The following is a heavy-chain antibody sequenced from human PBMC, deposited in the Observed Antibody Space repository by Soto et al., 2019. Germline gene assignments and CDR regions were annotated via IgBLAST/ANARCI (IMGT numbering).Heavy chain of an antibody. J-gene: IGHJ6*02. CDR1: GYTFTGYY. CDR2: INPNSGGT. CDR3: ARGAGFFYGVDV. D-gene: IGHD3-10*01. Sequence: GASVKVSCKASGYTFTGYYMHWVRQAPGQGLEWMGWINPNSGGTNYAQKFQGWVTMTRDTSISTAYMELSRLRSDDSGVYYCARGAGFFYGVDVWGLGTTVTVSS. V-gene: IGHV1-2*04.